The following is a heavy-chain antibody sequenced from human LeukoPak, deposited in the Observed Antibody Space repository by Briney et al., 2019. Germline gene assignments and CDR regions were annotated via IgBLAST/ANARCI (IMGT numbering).Heavy chain of an antibody. CDR3: ARDSNSGSYWGGVDY. CDR1: GYTFTSYY. V-gene: IGHV1-46*01. Sequence: ASVKVSCKASGYTFTSYYMHWVRQAPGQGLEWMGIINPSGGSTSYAQKFQGGVTMTRDMSTSTVYMELSSLRSEDTAVYYCARDSNSGSYWGGVDYWGQGALVTVSS. J-gene: IGHJ4*02. D-gene: IGHD1-26*01. CDR2: INPSGGST.